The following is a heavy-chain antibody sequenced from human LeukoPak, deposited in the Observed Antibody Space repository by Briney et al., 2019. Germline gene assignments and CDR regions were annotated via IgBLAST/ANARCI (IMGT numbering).Heavy chain of an antibody. Sequence: ASVKVSCKASGYTFTGYYMHWVRQAPGQGLEWMGRINPNSGGTNYAQKFQGRVTMTRDTSISTAYMELSRLRSDDTAVCYCARAGRRPNIVVVPAAMRSWFDPWGQGTLVTVSS. CDR1: GYTFTGYY. J-gene: IGHJ5*02. D-gene: IGHD2-2*01. CDR2: INPNSGGT. V-gene: IGHV1-2*06. CDR3: ARAGRRPNIVVVPAAMRSWFDP.